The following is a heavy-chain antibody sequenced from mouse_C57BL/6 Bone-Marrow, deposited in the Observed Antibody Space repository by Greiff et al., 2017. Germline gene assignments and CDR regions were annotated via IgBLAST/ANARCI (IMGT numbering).Heavy chain of an antibody. J-gene: IGHJ4*01. CDR2: IYPRSGNT. D-gene: IGHD1-1*01. CDR3: AYYRGYYAMDY. Sequence: VKLVESGAELARPGASVKLSCKASGYTFTSYGISWVKQRTGQGLEWIGEIYPRSGNTYYNEKFKGKATLTADKSSSTAYMELRSLTSEDSAVYFCAYYRGYYAMDYWGQGTSVTVSS. CDR1: GYTFTSYG. V-gene: IGHV1-81*01.